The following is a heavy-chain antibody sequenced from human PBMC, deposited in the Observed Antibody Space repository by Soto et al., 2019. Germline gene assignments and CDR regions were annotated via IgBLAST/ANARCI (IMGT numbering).Heavy chain of an antibody. J-gene: IGHJ4*02. CDR3: ARQRRYCSGGSCYSLPFDY. CDR2: IYYSGST. V-gene: IGHV4-39*01. CDR1: GGSISSSSYY. D-gene: IGHD2-15*01. Sequence: SETLSLTCTVSGGSISSSSYYWGWIRQPPGKGLEWIGSIYYSGSTYYNPSLKSRVTISVDTSKNQFSLKLSSVTTADTAVYYCARQRRYCSGGSCYSLPFDYWGQGTLVTVSS.